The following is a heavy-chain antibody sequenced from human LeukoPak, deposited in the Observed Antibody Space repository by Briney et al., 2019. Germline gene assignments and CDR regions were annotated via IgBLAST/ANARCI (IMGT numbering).Heavy chain of an antibody. Sequence: SVKVSCKASGGTFSSYAISWVRQAPGQGLEWKGGIIPIFGTANYAQKFQGRVTMTRDTSTSTVYMELSSLRSEDTAVYYCARGYNWNESDTAMAWEAFEYWGQGTLVTVSS. CDR1: GGTFSSYA. D-gene: IGHD1-1*01. CDR3: ARGYNWNESDTAMAWEAFEY. J-gene: IGHJ4*02. CDR2: IIPIFGTA. V-gene: IGHV1-69*05.